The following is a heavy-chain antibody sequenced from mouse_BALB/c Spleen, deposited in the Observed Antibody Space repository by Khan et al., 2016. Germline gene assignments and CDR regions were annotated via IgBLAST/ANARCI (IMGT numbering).Heavy chain of an antibody. J-gene: IGHJ2*01. Sequence: EVQLQESGPGLVKPSQSLSLTCTVTGYSITSGYGWNWIRQFPGNQLDWMGYISYRVSTNYNPSLTSRISITRDPSKNQFFLQLHSVTTEDTATDYWARTARRKYWGQGTTLTVSS. D-gene: IGHD1-2*01. CDR1: GYSITSGYG. CDR3: ARTARRKY. V-gene: IGHV3-2*02. CDR2: ISYRVST.